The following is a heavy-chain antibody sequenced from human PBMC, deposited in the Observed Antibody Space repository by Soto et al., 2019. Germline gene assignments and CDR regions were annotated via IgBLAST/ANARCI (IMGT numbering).Heavy chain of an antibody. J-gene: IGHJ6*03. Sequence: SETLSLTCAVYGGSFSGYYWSWIRQPPGKGLEWIGEINHSGSTNYNPSLKSRVTISVDTSKNQFSLKLSSVTAADTAVYYCARGRKEVVVKHRLDYYYYMDVWGKGTTVTVSS. CDR3: ARGRKEVVVKHRLDYYYYMDV. CDR1: GGSFSGYY. V-gene: IGHV4-34*01. CDR2: INHSGST. D-gene: IGHD2-15*01.